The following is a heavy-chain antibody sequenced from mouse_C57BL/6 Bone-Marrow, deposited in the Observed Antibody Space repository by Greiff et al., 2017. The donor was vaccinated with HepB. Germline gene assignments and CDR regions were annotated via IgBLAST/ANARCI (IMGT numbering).Heavy chain of an antibody. CDR3: ARGGYYWYVDV. CDR1: GYTFTSYW. D-gene: IGHD2-2*01. CDR2: IDPSDSYT. J-gene: IGHJ1*03. V-gene: IGHV1-69*01. Sequence: QVQLQQPGAELVMPGASVKLSCKASGYTFTSYWMHWVKQRPGQGLEWIGEIDPSDSYTNYNQKFKGKSTLTVDKSSSTAYMQLSSLTSEDSAVYYCARGGYYWYVDVWGTGTTVTVSS.